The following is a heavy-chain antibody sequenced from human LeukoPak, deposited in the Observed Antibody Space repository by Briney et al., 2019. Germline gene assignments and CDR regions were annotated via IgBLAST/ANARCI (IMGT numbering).Heavy chain of an antibody. CDR1: GGSISSSSYY. CDR3: ARQFCSSTSCYVLAAAGTLGDIDY. J-gene: IGHJ4*02. Sequence: KSSETLSLTCTVSGGSISSSSYYWGWIRQPLGKGLEWIGSIYYSGSTYYNPSLKSRVTISVDTSKNQFSLKLSSVTAADTAVYYCARQFCSSTSCYVLAAAGTLGDIDYWGQGTLVTVSS. V-gene: IGHV4-39*01. D-gene: IGHD2-2*01. CDR2: IYYSGST.